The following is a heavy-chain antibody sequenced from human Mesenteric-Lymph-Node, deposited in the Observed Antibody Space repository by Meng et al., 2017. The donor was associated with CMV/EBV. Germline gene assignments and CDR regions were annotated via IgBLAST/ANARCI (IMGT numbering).Heavy chain of an antibody. CDR1: GFTVNSNY. Sequence: GESLKISCAASGFTVNSNYMSWVRQAPGKGLEWVSVIYSGGSTYYADSVKGRFTISRDNSKNTLYLQMNSLRAEDTAVYYCSKCFSSTSWDGMDVWGQGTTVTVSS. CDR2: IYSGGST. J-gene: IGHJ6*02. CDR3: SKCFSSTSWDGMDV. D-gene: IGHD2-2*01. V-gene: IGHV3-53*01.